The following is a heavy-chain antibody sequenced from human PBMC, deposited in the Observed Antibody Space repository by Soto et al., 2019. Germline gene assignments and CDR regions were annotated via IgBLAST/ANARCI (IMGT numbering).Heavy chain of an antibody. V-gene: IGHV3-23*01. CDR1: GFTFSTYA. Sequence: EVQLLESGGGLVQPGGSLRLSCAASGFTFSTYAMSWVRQAPGKGLEWVSGISGSGGSTFYADSVKGRFTISRDNSKNTLYLQMNSLRAEDTAVYYCAKAIRPWSSYVALDYWGQGTLVTVSS. CDR3: AKAIRPWSSYVALDY. J-gene: IGHJ4*02. D-gene: IGHD2-15*01. CDR2: ISGSGGST.